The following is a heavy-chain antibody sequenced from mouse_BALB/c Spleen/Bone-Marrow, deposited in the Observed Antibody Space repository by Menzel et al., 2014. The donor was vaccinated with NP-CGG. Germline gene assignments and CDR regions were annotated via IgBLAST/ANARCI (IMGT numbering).Heavy chain of an antibody. CDR2: IDPANGNT. Sequence: VQLKQSGAELVEPGASVKLSCTASGFNIKDTYMHWVKQRPEQGLEWIGRIDPANGNTKYDPKFQGKATTTADTSSNTAYLQLSSLTSEDTAVYYCASYYYGSSSFAYWGQGTLVTVSA. CDR1: GFNIKDTY. D-gene: IGHD1-1*01. V-gene: IGHV14-3*02. J-gene: IGHJ3*01. CDR3: ASYYYGSSSFAY.